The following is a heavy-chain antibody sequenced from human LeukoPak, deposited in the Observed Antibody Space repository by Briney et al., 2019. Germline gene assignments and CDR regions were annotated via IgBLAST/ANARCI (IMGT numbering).Heavy chain of an antibody. Sequence: GGSLRLSCAASGFTFSSHWMHWVRQAPGKGLEWVSYISSSSSYTNYADSVKGRFTISRDNAKNSLYLQMNSLRAEDTAVYYCARAVEGGGSTSSPGYWGQGTLVTVSS. CDR3: ARAVEGGGSTSSPGY. CDR1: GFTFSSHW. D-gene: IGHD2-2*01. J-gene: IGHJ4*02. CDR2: ISSSSSYT. V-gene: IGHV3-21*05.